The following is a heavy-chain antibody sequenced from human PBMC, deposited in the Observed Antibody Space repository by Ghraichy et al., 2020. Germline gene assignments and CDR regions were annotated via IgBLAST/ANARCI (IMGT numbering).Heavy chain of an antibody. D-gene: IGHD3-10*02. Sequence: SETLSLTCAVDGGSFNGYYWTWIRQAPGKGLEWVGEIPRSGRTNYSPSLKRRVIISVDTSKNQFSLRLSSVTAADTAVYFCANGSSRPPWYVPDWGQGTLFTASS. V-gene: IGHV4-34*01. CDR3: ANGSSRPPWYVPD. CDR2: IPRSGRT. J-gene: IGHJ4*02. CDR1: GGSFNGYY.